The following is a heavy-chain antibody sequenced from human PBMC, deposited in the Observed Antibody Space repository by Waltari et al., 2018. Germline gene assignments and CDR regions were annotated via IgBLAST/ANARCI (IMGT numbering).Heavy chain of an antibody. CDR3: AKGMYSGSSAAFDI. CDR1: GFTFDDYA. D-gene: IGHD1-26*01. J-gene: IGHJ3*02. Sequence: EVQLVESGGGLVQPGRSLRLSCAASGFTFDDYAMHWVRQAPGKGLEWVSGISWNSGSIGYADSVKGRFTISRDNAKNSLYLQMNSLRAEDTALYYCAKGMYSGSSAAFDIWGQGTMVTVSS. V-gene: IGHV3-9*01. CDR2: ISWNSGSI.